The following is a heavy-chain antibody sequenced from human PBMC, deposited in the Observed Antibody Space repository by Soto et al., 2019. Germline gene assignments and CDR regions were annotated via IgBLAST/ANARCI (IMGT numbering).Heavy chain of an antibody. CDR2: IYWNDDK. Sequence: QITLKESGPTLVKPTQTLTLTCTFSGFSLSTSGVGVGWIRQPPGKALEWLALIYWNDDKRYSPSLKSRLTITKDTSKNQVVLTMTNMDPVDTATYYCAHSALYCSGGSCYSLGQRYYYYYGMDVWGQGTTVTVSS. CDR1: GFSLSTSGVG. CDR3: AHSALYCSGGSCYSLGQRYYYYYGMDV. J-gene: IGHJ6*02. V-gene: IGHV2-5*01. D-gene: IGHD2-15*01.